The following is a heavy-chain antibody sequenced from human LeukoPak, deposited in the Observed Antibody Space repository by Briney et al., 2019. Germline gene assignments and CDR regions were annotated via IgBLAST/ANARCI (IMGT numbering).Heavy chain of an antibody. CDR1: GFNFRDSA. Sequence: SLRLSCAASGFNFRDSAMHWLRQAPGKGLEWVSGIGWDSGSLDYAGSVKGRFTISRDNAGSTLFLEMTSLRREDTALYYCVKDIVASVLPGYYGGFDSWGQGTRVIVSS. J-gene: IGHJ4*02. D-gene: IGHD3-9*01. CDR3: VKDIVASVLPGYYGGFDS. V-gene: IGHV3-9*01. CDR2: IGWDSGSL.